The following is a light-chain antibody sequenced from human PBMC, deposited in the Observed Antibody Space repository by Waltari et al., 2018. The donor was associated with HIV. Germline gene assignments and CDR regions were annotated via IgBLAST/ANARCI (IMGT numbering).Light chain of an antibody. CDR2: DVN. CDR1: SRDVGGYNY. CDR3: CSYAGTYSLI. J-gene: IGLJ2*01. Sequence: QSALTQPRSVSGSPGQSVTISCTGTSRDVGGYNYVSWYQQHPDKAPKSIIFDVNKRPSGVPDRFSGSKSGNTASLTISGLQAEDEADYYCCSYAGTYSLIFGGGTKLTVL. V-gene: IGLV2-11*01.